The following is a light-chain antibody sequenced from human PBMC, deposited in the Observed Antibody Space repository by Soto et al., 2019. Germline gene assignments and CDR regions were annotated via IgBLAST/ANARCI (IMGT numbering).Light chain of an antibody. CDR1: QSISTW. V-gene: IGKV1-5*03. CDR2: KAS. Sequence: DIQMTQSPSTLSASVGDRVTITCRASQSISTWLAWDQQKPGKAPKLLIYKASNLEGGVPSRFSGSGSGTEFTITISSLQPDDFATYYCQQYNPSPLTFGGGTTVEIK. J-gene: IGKJ4*01. CDR3: QQYNPSPLT.